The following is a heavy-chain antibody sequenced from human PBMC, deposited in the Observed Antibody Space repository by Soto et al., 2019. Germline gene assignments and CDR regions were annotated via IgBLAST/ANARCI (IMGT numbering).Heavy chain of an antibody. CDR2: IKYDGSET. Sequence: EGSLRLSCASSGFTFSGYWMGWVRQAPDKRLEWVANIKYDGSETSYVDSVKGRFTISRDNVWNSLYLQMNNLRAEDTAVYYCAKSTATVTARGWFDPWGQGTLVTVSS. V-gene: IGHV3-7*05. J-gene: IGHJ5*02. CDR3: AKSTATVTARGWFDP. D-gene: IGHD4-17*01. CDR1: GFTFSGYW.